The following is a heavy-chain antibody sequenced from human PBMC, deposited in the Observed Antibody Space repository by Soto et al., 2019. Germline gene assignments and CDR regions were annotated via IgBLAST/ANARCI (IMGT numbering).Heavy chain of an antibody. CDR3: AKGGEQQLVLFDY. Sequence: QVQLVESGGGVVQPGRSLRLSCAASGFTFSSYGMHWVRQAPGKGLEWVAVISYDGSNKYYADSVKGRFTISRDNSKNTLYLQMNSLRAEDTAVYYCAKGGEQQLVLFDYWGQGTLVTVSS. CDR2: ISYDGSNK. J-gene: IGHJ4*02. V-gene: IGHV3-30*18. CDR1: GFTFSSYG. D-gene: IGHD6-13*01.